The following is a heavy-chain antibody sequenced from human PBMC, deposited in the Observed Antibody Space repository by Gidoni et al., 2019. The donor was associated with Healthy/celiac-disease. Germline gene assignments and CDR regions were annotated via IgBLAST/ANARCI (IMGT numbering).Heavy chain of an antibody. CDR2: IYTSGST. D-gene: IGHD1-26*01. J-gene: IGHJ6*02. CDR3: ARVRGSYRGYYYYGMDV. CDR1: GGSISSYY. Sequence: QVQLQESGPGLGTPSETLSLTCTVSGGSISSYYWSWIRQPAGKGLEWIGRIYTSGSTNYNPSLKSRVTMSVDTSKNQFSLKLSSVTAADTAVYYCARVRGSYRGYYYYGMDVWGQGTTVTVSS. V-gene: IGHV4-4*07.